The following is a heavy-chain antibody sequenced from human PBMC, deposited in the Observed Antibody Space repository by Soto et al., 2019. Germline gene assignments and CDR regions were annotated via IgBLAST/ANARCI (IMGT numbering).Heavy chain of an antibody. V-gene: IGHV1-18*01. Sequence: ASVKVSCKASGYTFTSYGISLVRQAPGQGLEWMGWISAYNGNTNYAQKLQGRVTMTTDTSTRTAYMERRGLRSGDTAVYYCARDYRVPAGPYAFGAFDTWGQGTMVTVSS. CDR1: GYTFTSYG. J-gene: IGHJ3*02. D-gene: IGHD2-2*01. CDR2: ISAYNGNT. CDR3: ARDYRVPAGPYAFGAFDT.